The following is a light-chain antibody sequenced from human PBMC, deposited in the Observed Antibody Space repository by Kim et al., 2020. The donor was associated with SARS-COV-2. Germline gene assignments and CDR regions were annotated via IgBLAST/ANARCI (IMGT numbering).Light chain of an antibody. CDR2: DAS. Sequence: IVLTQSPVTLFLSPGERATLSCRASYSVSNYLAWYQQKPGQSPRLLIHDASTRAPGIPARFGGSGFGTDFTLTISSLEPEDVAVYYCQQRSDWPLSFGGGTKVDIK. CDR1: YSVSNY. CDR3: QQRSDWPLS. J-gene: IGKJ4*01. V-gene: IGKV3-11*01.